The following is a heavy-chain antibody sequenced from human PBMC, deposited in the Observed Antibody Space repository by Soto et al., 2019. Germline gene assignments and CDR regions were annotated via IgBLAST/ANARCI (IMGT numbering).Heavy chain of an antibody. CDR1: GFFFSGYA. J-gene: IGHJ4*02. V-gene: IGHV3-30-3*01. D-gene: IGHD2-2*02. CDR3: TREGELTILTRRYDY. CDR2: ISSDGNDK. Sequence: GGSLRLSCAASGFFFSGYAMHWVRQAPGKGLEWVAVISSDGNDKYYADSVKGRFTFSRDNSKNTVFLQMNSLRTEDTAVYYCTREGELTILTRRYDYWGQRTVVTVSS.